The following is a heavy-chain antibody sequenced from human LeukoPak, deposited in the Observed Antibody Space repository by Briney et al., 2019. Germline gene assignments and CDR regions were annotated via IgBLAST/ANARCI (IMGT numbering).Heavy chain of an antibody. V-gene: IGHV3-23*01. D-gene: IGHD6-6*01. CDR2: ISGSGGST. J-gene: IGHJ3*02. CDR1: GFTFSSYA. Sequence: GGSLRLSCAASGFTFSSYAMGWVRQAPGKGLEWVSAISGSGGSTYYADSVKGRFTISRDNSKNTLYLQMNSLRAEDTAVYYCAKDRAARRGAFDIWGQGTMVTVSS. CDR3: AKDRAARRGAFDI.